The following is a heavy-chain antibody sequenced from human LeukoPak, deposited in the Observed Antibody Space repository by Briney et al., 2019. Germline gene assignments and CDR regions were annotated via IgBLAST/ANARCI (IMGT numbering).Heavy chain of an antibody. V-gene: IGHV4-59*01. CDR2: IYYSGST. Sequence: SETLSLTCTVSGGSINSYYWNWIRQPPGKGLEWIGYIYYSGSTNYNPSLKSRLTISVDTSKNQFSLKLTSVTAADTAVYYCAREVAAAGTLWFDSWGRGTLVTVSS. CDR1: GGSINSYY. D-gene: IGHD6-13*01. J-gene: IGHJ5*01. CDR3: AREVAAAGTLWFDS.